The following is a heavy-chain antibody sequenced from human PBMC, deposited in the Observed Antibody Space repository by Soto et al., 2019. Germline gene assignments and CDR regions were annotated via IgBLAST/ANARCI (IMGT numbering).Heavy chain of an antibody. CDR3: ARAVAGHWYFDL. CDR1: GYSITSYG. D-gene: IGHD6-19*01. Sequence: VQLVQSGAAVKKPGASVKVSCKASGYSITSYGISWVRQAPGQGLEWMGWISAYNGNTNYAQKYQGRVTMTTDTSTSTAYMELRSLRSDDTAVYYCARAVAGHWYFDLWGRGTLVTVSS. CDR2: ISAYNGNT. J-gene: IGHJ2*01. V-gene: IGHV1-18*01.